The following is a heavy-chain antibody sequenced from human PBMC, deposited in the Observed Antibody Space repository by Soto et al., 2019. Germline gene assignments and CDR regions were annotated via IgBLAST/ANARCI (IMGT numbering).Heavy chain of an antibody. D-gene: IGHD2-21*01. V-gene: IGHV4-31*03. J-gene: IGHJ5*02. CDR2: IYVTGAV. CDR3: ARLRIATNNYKWFDP. CDR1: GAALNSGNYY. Sequence: SETLSLTCSVSGAALNSGNYYWSWIRQVPGKGLEWIGHIYVTGAVDYNPSLRDRITISQDTSERQFSLSLRLVTAADTAVYYCARLRIATNNYKWFDPWGQGTLVTVSS.